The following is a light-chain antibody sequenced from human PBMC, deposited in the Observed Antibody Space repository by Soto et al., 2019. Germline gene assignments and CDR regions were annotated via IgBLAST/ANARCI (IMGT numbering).Light chain of an antibody. J-gene: IGKJ1*01. CDR2: GAS. Sequence: IVMKQSPSTLPVTPGERATLSCRASQSVSSNLAWYQQKPGQTPRLLIYGASTRATGIPARFSGSGSGTEFTLTISSLQSEDFAVYYCQQYNDWSRTFGQGTKVDIK. CDR1: QSVSSN. CDR3: QQYNDWSRT. V-gene: IGKV3-15*01.